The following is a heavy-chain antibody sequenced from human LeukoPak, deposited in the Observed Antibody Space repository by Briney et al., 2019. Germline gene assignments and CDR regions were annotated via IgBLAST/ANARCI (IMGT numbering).Heavy chain of an antibody. CDR3: AREPPGNYDSSGYYYAYFDC. CDR2: ISSGSSTI. CDR1: GFIFSDYN. Sequence: GGSQRLSCAASGFIFSDYNMNWVRQAPGKGLEWVAYISSGSSTIYYADSVKGRFTISRDNAKNSLYLQMNSLTDEDTAVYYCAREPPGNYDSSGYYYAYFDCWGQGTLVTVSS. J-gene: IGHJ4*02. D-gene: IGHD3-22*01. V-gene: IGHV3-48*02.